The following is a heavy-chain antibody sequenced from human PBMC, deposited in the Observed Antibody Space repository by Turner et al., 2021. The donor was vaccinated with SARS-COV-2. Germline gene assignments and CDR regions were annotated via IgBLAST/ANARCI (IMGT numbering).Heavy chain of an antibody. CDR3: AKDDGGLATTTYGMDV. Sequence: QVRLVESGGGVVQPGRSLRLSCLASGFTFSSHGMHWVRQAPGKGLEWVAAISYDGRSKFYADFVKGGFTISRDDSSNTVYVEINSLRPEDTAVFYCAKDDGGLATTTYGMDVWGQGTTVTVSS. D-gene: IGHD3-16*01. V-gene: IGHV3-30*18. J-gene: IGHJ6*02. CDR1: GFTFSSHG. CDR2: ISYDGRSK.